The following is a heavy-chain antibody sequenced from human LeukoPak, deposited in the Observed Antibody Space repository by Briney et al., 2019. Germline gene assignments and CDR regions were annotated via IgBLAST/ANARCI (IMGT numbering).Heavy chain of an antibody. CDR3: ARLFGGVTTFDY. V-gene: IGHV3-7*01. J-gene: IGHJ4*02. D-gene: IGHD4-17*01. Sequence: GGSLRLSCAASGFSISNYWMSWVRQGPGKGLEWVASINPDGSAERYVDSVKGRFTISRDNAKNSMYLQMNSLSAEDTALSYCARLFGGVTTFDYWGQGTLVTVSS. CDR2: INPDGSAE. CDR1: GFSISNYW.